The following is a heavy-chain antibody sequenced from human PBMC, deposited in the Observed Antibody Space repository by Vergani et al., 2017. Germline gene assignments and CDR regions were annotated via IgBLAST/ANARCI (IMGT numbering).Heavy chain of an antibody. CDR3: ARSHGYCSRTSCYTDNWFDP. CDR2: IYPGDSDT. Sequence: EVQLVQSGAEVKKPGESLKISCKGSGYSFTSYWIGWVRQMPGKGLEWMGIIYPGDSDTRYSPSFQGQVTISADKSISTAYLQWSSLKASDTAMYYCARSHGYCSRTSCYTDNWFDPWGQGTLVTVSS. CDR1: GYSFTSYW. V-gene: IGHV5-51*03. J-gene: IGHJ5*02. D-gene: IGHD2-2*02.